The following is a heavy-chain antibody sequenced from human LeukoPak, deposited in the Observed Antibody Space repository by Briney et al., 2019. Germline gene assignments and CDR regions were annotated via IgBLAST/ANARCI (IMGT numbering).Heavy chain of an antibody. CDR1: GFTVSSNY. V-gene: IGHV3-53*01. J-gene: IGHJ6*02. CDR3: AREVVQSGMDV. Sequence: PGGSLRLSCAASGFTVSSNYMSWVRQAPGKGLEWVSVIYSGGSTYYADSVKGRFTISRDNSKNTLYLQMNSLRAEDTAVYYCAREVVQSGMDVWGQGTTVTVSS. CDR2: IYSGGST. D-gene: IGHD2-21*01.